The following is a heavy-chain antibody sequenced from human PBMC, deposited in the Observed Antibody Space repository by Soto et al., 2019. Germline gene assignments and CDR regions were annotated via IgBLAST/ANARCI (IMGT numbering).Heavy chain of an antibody. D-gene: IGHD3-10*01. V-gene: IGHV4-34*01. CDR1: GGSFSGYY. Sequence: QVQLQQWGAGLLKPSETLSLTCAVYGGSFSGYYWSWIRQPPGKGLEWIGEINHSGSTNYNPSLKSRVTISVDTSKNQFSLKLSSVTAADTAVYYCARGPHRITMVRGRKPNWFDPWGQGTLVTVSS. CDR2: INHSGST. CDR3: ARGPHRITMVRGRKPNWFDP. J-gene: IGHJ5*02.